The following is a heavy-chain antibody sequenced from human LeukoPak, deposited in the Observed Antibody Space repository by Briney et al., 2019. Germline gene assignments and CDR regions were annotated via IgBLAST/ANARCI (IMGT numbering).Heavy chain of an antibody. D-gene: IGHD4-17*01. CDR1: GGSISSYY. V-gene: IGHV4-59*08. Sequence: SETLSLTCTVSGGSISSYYWSWIRQPPGKGLEWIGYIYYSGSTNYNPSLKSRFTISLDTSKNQCSLKLTSVTAADTAVYYCARASYGDSKFDYWGQGTLVTVSS. J-gene: IGHJ4*02. CDR3: ARASYGDSKFDY. CDR2: IYYSGST.